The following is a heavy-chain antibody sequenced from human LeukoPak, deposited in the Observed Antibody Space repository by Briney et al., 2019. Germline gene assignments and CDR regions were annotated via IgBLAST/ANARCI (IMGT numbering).Heavy chain of an antibody. D-gene: IGHD6-6*01. J-gene: IGHJ6*02. V-gene: IGHV3-9*01. CDR2: ISWNRGSI. CDR1: GFTFDDYA. Sequence: GGSLRLSCAASGFTFDDYAMHWVRQAPGKGLEWVSGISWNRGSIGYADSVKGRFTISRDDAKNSLYLQMNSLRAEDTALYYCAYSILSSSSTWYYYYYYGMDVWGQGTTVTVSS. CDR3: AYSILSSSSTWYYYYYYGMDV.